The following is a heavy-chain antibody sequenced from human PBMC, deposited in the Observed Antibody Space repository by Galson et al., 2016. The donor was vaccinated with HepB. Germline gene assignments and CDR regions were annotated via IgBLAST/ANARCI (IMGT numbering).Heavy chain of an antibody. CDR2: VYWDDHK. V-gene: IGHV2-5*02. D-gene: IGHD4-17*01. Sequence: PALVKPTQTLTLTCTFSGFSLSTRGVGVGWIRQPPGKALEWFALVYWDDHKRYSPSLQSRLTITKDTSKNQVVLTMTNMDPVDTATYYCAHTGPPRTDDDYRPWSFDLCGRGTLVTVSS. J-gene: IGHJ2*01. CDR3: AHTGPPRTDDDYRPWSFDL. CDR1: GFSLSTRGVG.